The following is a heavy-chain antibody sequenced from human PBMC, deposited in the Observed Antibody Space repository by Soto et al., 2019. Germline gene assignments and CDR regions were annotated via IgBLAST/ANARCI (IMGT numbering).Heavy chain of an antibody. J-gene: IGHJ5*02. Sequence: SETLSLTCSVSGGAINSDDHYWTWIRQPPGKGLEWIGSRYYSGTTNYNPSLKSRITVSIDTSKNQFSLNLTSVTAADTALYYCARQRRGAYWLAPWDQGTPVTVSS. CDR2: RYYSGTT. CDR1: GGAINSDDHY. V-gene: IGHV4-30-4*01. CDR3: ARQRRGAYWLAP.